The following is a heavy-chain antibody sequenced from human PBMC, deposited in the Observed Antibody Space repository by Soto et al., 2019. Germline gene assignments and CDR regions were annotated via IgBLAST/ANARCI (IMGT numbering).Heavy chain of an antibody. V-gene: IGHV1-69*13. Sequence: ASVKVSCKASGGTFSSYAISWVRQAPGQGLEWMGGIIPIFGTANYAQKFQGRVTITADESTSTAYMELSSLRSEDTAVYYCARVVEMATIMALGAFDIWGQGTMVTVSS. CDR3: ARVVEMATIMALGAFDI. J-gene: IGHJ3*02. CDR2: IIPIFGTA. CDR1: GGTFSSYA. D-gene: IGHD5-12*01.